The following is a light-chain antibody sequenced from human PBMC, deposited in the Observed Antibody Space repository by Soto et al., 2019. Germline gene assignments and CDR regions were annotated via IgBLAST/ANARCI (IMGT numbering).Light chain of an antibody. CDR1: SSDVGGYNY. J-gene: IGLJ2*01. CDR2: EVT. Sequence: QSALTQPPSASGSPGQSVIISCTGTSSDVGGYNYVSWYQHHPGKAPKLMIYEVTKRPSGVPDRFSGSKSGNTASLTVSGLQVEDEADYYCSSYAGTKNMVFGGGTKVTVL. CDR3: SSYAGTKNMV. V-gene: IGLV2-8*01.